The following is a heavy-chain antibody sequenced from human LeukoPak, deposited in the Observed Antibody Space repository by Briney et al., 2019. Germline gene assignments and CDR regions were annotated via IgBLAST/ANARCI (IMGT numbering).Heavy chain of an antibody. D-gene: IGHD2-8*01. Sequence: ASVTVSFKSSGYTFTGYYIHWLRQAPGQGLEWMGWTNPNNGGTNYAQKFQGRMTMTTDTSISTAYLDLNRLTSVDTAVYYCARYKYAGYETFDYWGQGTPVTVSS. V-gene: IGHV1-2*02. CDR3: ARYKYAGYETFDY. CDR2: TNPNNGGT. J-gene: IGHJ4*02. CDR1: GYTFTGYY.